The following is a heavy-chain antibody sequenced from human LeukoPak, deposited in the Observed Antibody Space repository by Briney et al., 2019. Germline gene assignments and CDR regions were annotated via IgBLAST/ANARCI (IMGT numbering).Heavy chain of an antibody. CDR1: GGSISSYY. CDR2: IHYTGST. J-gene: IGHJ5*02. V-gene: IGHV4-59*01. D-gene: IGHD3-10*01. Sequence: SETLSLTCTVSGGSISSYYWSWIRQSPGKGLECIGYIHYTGSTNYNPSLKSRVTISVETSKNQLSLKLKSVTAADTAVYYCARGGYYGSGNDFRFDPWGQGTLVTVSS. CDR3: ARGGYYGSGNDFRFDP.